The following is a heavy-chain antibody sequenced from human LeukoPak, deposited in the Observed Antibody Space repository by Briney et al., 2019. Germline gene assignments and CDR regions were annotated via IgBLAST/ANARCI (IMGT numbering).Heavy chain of an antibody. D-gene: IGHD3-9*01. Sequence: ASVKVSCKASGYTLTDYYMHWVRQAPGQGLEWMGRINPNSGGTNYAQKFQGRVTMTRDTSISTVYMEPSRLRSDDTAVYYCARAHDMIDYWGQGTLVTVSS. CDR3: ARAHDMIDY. V-gene: IGHV1-2*06. CDR2: INPNSGGT. J-gene: IGHJ4*02. CDR1: GYTLTDYY.